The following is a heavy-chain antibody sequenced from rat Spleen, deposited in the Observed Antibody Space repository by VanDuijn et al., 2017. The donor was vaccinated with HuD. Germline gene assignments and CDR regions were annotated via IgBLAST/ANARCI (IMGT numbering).Heavy chain of an antibody. CDR1: GFTFSDYY. Sequence: EVQLVESDGGLVQPGRSLKLSCAASGFTFSDYYMAWVRQAPTKGLEWVATISYDGSSTYYRDSVKGRFTISRDNAKSTLYLQMDSLRSEDTATYYCARSTGLRYFDFWGPGTMVTVSS. V-gene: IGHV5-29*01. CDR2: ISYDGSST. CDR3: ARSTGLRYFDF. J-gene: IGHJ1*01.